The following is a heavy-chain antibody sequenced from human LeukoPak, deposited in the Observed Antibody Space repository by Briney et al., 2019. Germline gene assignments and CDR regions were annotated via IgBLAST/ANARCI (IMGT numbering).Heavy chain of an antibody. Sequence: GASVKVSCKASGYTFTSYDISWVRQAPGQGLEWMGRIIPILGIANYAQKFQGRVTITADKSTSTAYMELSSLRSEDTAVYYCARGLERSTVVTPDAFDIWGQGTMVTVSS. CDR1: GYTFTSYD. J-gene: IGHJ3*02. D-gene: IGHD4-23*01. V-gene: IGHV1-69*04. CDR3: ARGLERSTVVTPDAFDI. CDR2: IIPILGIA.